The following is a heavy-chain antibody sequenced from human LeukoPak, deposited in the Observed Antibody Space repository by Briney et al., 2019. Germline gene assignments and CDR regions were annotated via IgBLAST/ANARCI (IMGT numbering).Heavy chain of an antibody. V-gene: IGHV1-69*04. CDR2: IIPILGIA. J-gene: IGHJ4*02. D-gene: IGHD3-10*01. CDR1: GGTFSSYA. CDR3: VATMVREGDY. Sequence: SVKVSCKASGGTFSSYAISWVRQAPGQGLEWMGRIIPILGIANYAQKFQGRVTITADKSTSTAYMELSSLRSEDTAVYYCVATMVREGDYWGQGTLVTVSS.